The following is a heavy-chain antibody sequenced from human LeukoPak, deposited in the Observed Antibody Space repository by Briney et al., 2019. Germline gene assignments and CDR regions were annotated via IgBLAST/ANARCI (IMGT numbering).Heavy chain of an antibody. V-gene: IGHV4-59*01. Sequence: SETLSLTCTVSGGSISSYYWSWIRQPPGKGLEWIGYIYYSGSTNHNPSLRSRATLSMDTSKNQFSLRLTSVTAADTAVYYCAREIIATRSDAFDIWGQGAMVTVSS. CDR2: IYYSGST. D-gene: IGHD1-1*01. CDR3: AREIIATRSDAFDI. CDR1: GGSISSYY. J-gene: IGHJ3*02.